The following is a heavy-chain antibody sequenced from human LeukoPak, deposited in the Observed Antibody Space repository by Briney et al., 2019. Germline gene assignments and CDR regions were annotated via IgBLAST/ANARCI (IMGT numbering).Heavy chain of an antibody. V-gene: IGHV4-34*01. CDR2: INHSGST. CDR1: GGSISSYY. J-gene: IGHJ4*02. D-gene: IGHD3-3*01. Sequence: PSETLSLTCNVSGGSISSYYWSWIRQPPGKGLEWIGEINHSGSTNYNPSLKSRVTISVDTSKNQFSLKLSSVTAADTAVYYCARHSTFFGVVIIKGRVRGPFDYWGQGTLVTVSS. CDR3: ARHSTFFGVVIIKGRVRGPFDY.